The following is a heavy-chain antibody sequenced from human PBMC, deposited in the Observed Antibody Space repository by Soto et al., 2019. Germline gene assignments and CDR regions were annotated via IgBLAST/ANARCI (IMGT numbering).Heavy chain of an antibody. V-gene: IGHV1-8*01. CDR1: GYTFTNYD. Sequence: QVQLVQSGAEVKKPGASVKVSCNASGYTFTNYDIHWVRQATGQGLEWMGWMTPDSVNKGQSKQFQCRVTMTRDTSRSTAYLEMSSLRSKDTAIYYCARGRFRRTWFDPWGQGTLVTVSS. CDR3: ARGRFRRTWFDP. J-gene: IGHJ5*02. D-gene: IGHD3-16*01. CDR2: MTPDSVNK.